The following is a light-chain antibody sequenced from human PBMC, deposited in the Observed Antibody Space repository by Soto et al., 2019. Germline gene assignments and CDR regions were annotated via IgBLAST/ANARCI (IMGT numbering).Light chain of an antibody. V-gene: IGKV1-39*01. CDR3: QQSYSTPMYT. J-gene: IGKJ2*01. Sequence: DIQMTQSPSSLSASVGDRASITCRASQSINNSVDWYQQKRGKAPTLQILAAFSLQSAVPSRFSGSGSGTEFTPTISSLEPEDFATYFCQQSYSTPMYTFGQGTKLEIK. CDR2: AAF. CDR1: QSINNS.